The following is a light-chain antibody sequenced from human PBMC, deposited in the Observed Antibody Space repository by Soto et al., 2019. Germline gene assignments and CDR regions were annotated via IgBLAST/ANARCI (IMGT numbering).Light chain of an antibody. CDR1: SSDVGGYNY. CDR3: SSYPSRSTPYV. Sequence: QSVLTQPASVSGSPGQSITISCTGTSSDVGGYNYVSWYQQHPGKAPKLMIYDVSNRPSGISNRFSGSKSGNTASLTISGLQAEDEADYYCSSYPSRSTPYVFGTGTKVTVL. CDR2: DVS. V-gene: IGLV2-14*01. J-gene: IGLJ1*01.